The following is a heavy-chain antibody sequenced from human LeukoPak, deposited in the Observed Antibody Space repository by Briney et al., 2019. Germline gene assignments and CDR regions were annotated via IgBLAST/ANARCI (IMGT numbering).Heavy chain of an antibody. CDR1: GGSISSYY. CDR3: ARDHGDCSSNSCYFDRNWFDP. CDR2: IYYSGST. V-gene: IGHV4-59*12. Sequence: PSETLSLTCTVSGGSISSYYWSWIRQPPGKGLEWIGYIYYSGSTNYNPSLKSRVTISVDTSKNQFSLKFSSVTAADTAVYYCARDHGDCSSNSCYFDRNWFDPWGQGTLVTVSS. J-gene: IGHJ5*02. D-gene: IGHD2-2*01.